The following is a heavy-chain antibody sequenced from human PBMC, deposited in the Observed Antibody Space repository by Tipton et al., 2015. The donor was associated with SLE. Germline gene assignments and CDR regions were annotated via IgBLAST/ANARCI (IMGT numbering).Heavy chain of an antibody. CDR3: ARRGYKSWYFDL. V-gene: IGHV4-59*07. CDR2: VYYVGST. Sequence: TLSLTCIVSGDSIGTYYWNWIRQSPGKGLEWIGNVYYVGSTNYNPSLKGRVTISVATSKNQFSLKLRSVTAADTAVYYCARRGYKSWYFDLWGRGALVTVSS. CDR1: GDSIGTYY. D-gene: IGHD5-24*01. J-gene: IGHJ2*01.